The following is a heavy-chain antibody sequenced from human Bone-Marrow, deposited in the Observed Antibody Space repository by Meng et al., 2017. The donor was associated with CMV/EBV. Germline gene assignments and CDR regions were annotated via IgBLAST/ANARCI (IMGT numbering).Heavy chain of an antibody. V-gene: IGHV3-53*01. Sequence: GESLKISCAASGFTVSSNYMSWVRQAPGKGLEWVSVIYSGGSTYYADSVKGRFTISRDNSKNILYLQIDSLRADDTAVYYCARVNWAAQYKWFDPWGQGTLVTVSS. CDR1: GFTVSSNY. D-gene: IGHD2-15*01. CDR3: ARVNWAAQYKWFDP. CDR2: IYSGGST. J-gene: IGHJ5*01.